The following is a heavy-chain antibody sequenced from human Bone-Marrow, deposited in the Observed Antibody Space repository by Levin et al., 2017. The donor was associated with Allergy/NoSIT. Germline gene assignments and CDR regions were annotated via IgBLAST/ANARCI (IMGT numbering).Heavy chain of an antibody. CDR3: ARQAGDESTTAFDI. CDR1: GYSFTNYP. J-gene: IGHJ3*02. CDR2: INTKTGDP. D-gene: IGHD1-1*01. Sequence: ASVKGSCKASGYSFTNYPMNWVRQAPGQGLEWMGWINTKTGDPTYAQGFTGRFVFSLDTSVSTTSLQISSLRTEDTAVYYCARQAGDESTTAFDIWGQGTMVTVSS. V-gene: IGHV7-4-1*02.